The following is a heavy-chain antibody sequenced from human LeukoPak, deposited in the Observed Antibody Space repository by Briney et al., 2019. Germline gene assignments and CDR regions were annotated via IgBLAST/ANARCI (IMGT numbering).Heavy chain of an antibody. Sequence: ASVKVSCTASGYTFTGYYMHWVRQAPGQGLEWMGWINPNSGGTNYAQKFQGRVTMTRDTSISTAYMELSRLRSDDTAVYYCARDLDTAMVKVGYWGQGTLVTVSS. CDR2: INPNSGGT. CDR1: GYTFTGYY. V-gene: IGHV1-2*02. J-gene: IGHJ4*02. D-gene: IGHD5-18*01. CDR3: ARDLDTAMVKVGY.